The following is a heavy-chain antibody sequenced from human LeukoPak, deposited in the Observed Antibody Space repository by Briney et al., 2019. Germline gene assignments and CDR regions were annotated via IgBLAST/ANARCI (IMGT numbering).Heavy chain of an antibody. Sequence: PGGSLRLSCAASGFTFSSYAMSWVRQAPGKGLEWVSAISGSGGSTYYADSVKGRFTISRDNSKNTLYLQINSLRAEDTAVYYCAKDPRPYSSGWYGWYYFDYWGQGTLVTVSS. CDR3: AKDPRPYSSGWYGWYYFDY. J-gene: IGHJ4*02. CDR1: GFTFSSYA. V-gene: IGHV3-23*01. D-gene: IGHD6-19*01. CDR2: ISGSGGST.